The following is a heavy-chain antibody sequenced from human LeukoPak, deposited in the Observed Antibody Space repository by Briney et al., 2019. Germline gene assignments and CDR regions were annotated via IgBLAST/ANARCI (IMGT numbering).Heavy chain of an antibody. CDR2: ISSSSSYI. CDR1: GFTVSSNS. V-gene: IGHV3-21*01. D-gene: IGHD6-13*01. CDR3: ARGRGIAARQYSSSWYFDY. J-gene: IGHJ4*02. Sequence: GGSLRLSCTVSGFTVSSNSMSWVRQAPGKGLEWVSSISSSSSYIYYADSVKGRFTISRDNAKNSLYLQMNSLRAEDTAVYYCARGRGIAARQYSSSWYFDYWGQGTLVTVSS.